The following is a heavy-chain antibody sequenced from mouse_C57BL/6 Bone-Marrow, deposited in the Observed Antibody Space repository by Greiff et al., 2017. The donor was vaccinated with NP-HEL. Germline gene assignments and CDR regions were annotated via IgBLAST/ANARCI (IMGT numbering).Heavy chain of an antibody. Sequence: EVKLQESGAELVKPGASVKLSCTASGFNIKDYYMHWVKQRTEQGLEWIGRIDPEAGENKYAPNFQGKATITADTSSNTAYLQLSSLTSEDTAVYYCAFYGYDAAWLAYWGQGTLVTVSA. V-gene: IGHV14-2*01. D-gene: IGHD2-2*01. CDR3: AFYGYDAAWLAY. CDR2: IDPEAGEN. J-gene: IGHJ3*01. CDR1: GFNIKDYY.